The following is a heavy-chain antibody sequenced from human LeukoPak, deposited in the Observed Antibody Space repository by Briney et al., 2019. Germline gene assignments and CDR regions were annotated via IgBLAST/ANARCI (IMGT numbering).Heavy chain of an antibody. CDR3: ARWYYYDSSGAVDY. D-gene: IGHD3-22*01. J-gene: IGHJ4*02. V-gene: IGHV4-59*08. Sequence: SETLSLTCTVSGGSISSYYWSWIRQAPGKGLEWIGNIYYSGSTNYNPSLKSRVTVSVDTSKNQFSLKLSSVTAADTAVYYCARWYYYDSSGAVDYWGQGTLVTVSS. CDR2: IYYSGST. CDR1: GGSISSYY.